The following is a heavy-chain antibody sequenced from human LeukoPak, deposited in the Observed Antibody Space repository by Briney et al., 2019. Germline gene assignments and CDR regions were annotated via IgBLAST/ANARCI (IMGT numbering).Heavy chain of an antibody. V-gene: IGHV1-46*01. Sequence: ASVKVSCKASGYTFTSYYMHWVRQAPGQGLEWMGIINPSGGSTSYAQKFQGRVTMTRDTSTSTVYTELSSLRSEDTAVYYCAREQSVVPAANNWFDPWGQGTLVTVSS. CDR1: GYTFTSYY. J-gene: IGHJ5*02. CDR3: AREQSVVPAANNWFDP. CDR2: INPSGGST. D-gene: IGHD2-2*01.